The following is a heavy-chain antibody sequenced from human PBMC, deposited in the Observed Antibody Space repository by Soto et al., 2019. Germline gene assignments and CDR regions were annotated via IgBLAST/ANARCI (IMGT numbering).Heavy chain of an antibody. J-gene: IGHJ6*02. D-gene: IGHD3-10*01. CDR3: ARRRGVIRYYYYYGMDV. CDR2: INHSGST. V-gene: IGHV4-34*01. Sequence: SETLSLTCAVYGGSFSGYYWSWIHQPPGKGLEWIGEINHSGSTNYNPSLKSRVTISADTSKNQFSLKLSSVTAADTAVYYCARRRGVIRYYYYYGMDVWGQGTTVTVSS. CDR1: GGSFSGYY.